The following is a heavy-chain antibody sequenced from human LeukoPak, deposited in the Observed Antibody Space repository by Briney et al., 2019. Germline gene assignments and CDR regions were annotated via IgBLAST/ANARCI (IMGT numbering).Heavy chain of an antibody. J-gene: IGHJ4*02. CDR1: GYTFTSYG. Sequence: ASVKVSCKASGYTFTSYGISWVRQAPGQGLEWMGWISAYNGNTNYAQKLQGRVTMTTDTSTSTAYMELRSLRSDDTAVYYCARDSKRDDYVWGSYRQFDYWGQGTRVTVSS. CDR2: ISAYNGNT. V-gene: IGHV1-18*01. CDR3: ARDSKRDDYVWGSYRQFDY. D-gene: IGHD3-16*02.